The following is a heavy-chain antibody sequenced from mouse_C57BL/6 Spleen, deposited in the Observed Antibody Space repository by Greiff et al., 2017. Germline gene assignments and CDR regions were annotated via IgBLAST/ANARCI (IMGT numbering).Heavy chain of an antibody. CDR3: ARDFDY. Sequence: EVKLQESGPGLVKPSQSLSLTCSVPGYSITSGYYWNWIRQFPGNKLEWMGYISYDGSNNYNPSLNNRISITRDTSKNQIFLKLNSVTTEDTATYYCARDFDYWGQGTTLTVSS. J-gene: IGHJ2*01. CDR2: ISYDGSN. CDR1: GYSITSGYY. V-gene: IGHV3-6*01.